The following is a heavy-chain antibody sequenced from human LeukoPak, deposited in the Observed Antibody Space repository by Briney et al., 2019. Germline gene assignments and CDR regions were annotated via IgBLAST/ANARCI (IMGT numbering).Heavy chain of an antibody. V-gene: IGHV3-30-3*01. Sequence: PGRSLRLSCAASGFTFSSYAMHWVRQAPGKGLEWVAVISYDGSNKYYADSVKGRFIISRDNSKNTVYLQMNSLRAEDTAVYYCARDPVSIGLRINSDFWGQGTLVTVSS. D-gene: IGHD3-3*01. CDR1: GFTFSSYA. CDR2: ISYDGSNK. CDR3: ARDPVSIGLRINSDF. J-gene: IGHJ4*02.